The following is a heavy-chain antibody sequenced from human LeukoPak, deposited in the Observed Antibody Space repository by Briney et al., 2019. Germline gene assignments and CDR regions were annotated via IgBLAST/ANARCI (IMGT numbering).Heavy chain of an antibody. J-gene: IGHJ4*02. Sequence: GGSLRLSCTASGFTFSGSAMHWVRQASGKGLEWVGRIRSKVNNYATEYAVSVKGRFTISRDDSKNTAYLQMNSLKTEDTAVYYCTRLSPEPYCGGDCPIDYWGQGTLVTVSS. D-gene: IGHD2-21*02. CDR3: TRLSPEPYCGGDCPIDY. V-gene: IGHV3-73*01. CDR1: GFTFSGSA. CDR2: IRSKVNNYAT.